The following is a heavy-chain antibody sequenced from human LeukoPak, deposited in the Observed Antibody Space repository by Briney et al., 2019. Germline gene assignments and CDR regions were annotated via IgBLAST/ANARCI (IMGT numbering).Heavy chain of an antibody. D-gene: IGHD3-22*01. CDR2: INHSGST. J-gene: IGHJ3*02. CDR3: ARHFDSSGRRTNAFDI. V-gene: IGHV4-34*01. CDR1: GGSFSGYY. Sequence: PSETLSLTCAVYGGSFSGYYWSWIRQPPGKGLEWIGEINHSGSTNYNPSLKSRITISVDTSKNQFSLKLSSVTAADTAVYYCARHFDSSGRRTNAFDIWGQGTMVTVSS.